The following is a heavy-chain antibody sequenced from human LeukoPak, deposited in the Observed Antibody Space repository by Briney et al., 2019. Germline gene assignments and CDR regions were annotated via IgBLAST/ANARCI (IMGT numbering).Heavy chain of an antibody. CDR1: GYAFTGYY. D-gene: IGHD1-26*01. V-gene: IGHV1-2*02. J-gene: IGHJ6*03. CDR2: INPNSGGT. Sequence: ASVKVSCKASGYAFTGYYMHWVRQAPGQGLEWMGWINPNSGGTNYAQKFQGRVTMTRDTSISTAYMELSRLRSDDTAVYYCARDPVVSVGAAVYYMDVWGKGTTVTVSS. CDR3: ARDPVVSVGAAVYYMDV.